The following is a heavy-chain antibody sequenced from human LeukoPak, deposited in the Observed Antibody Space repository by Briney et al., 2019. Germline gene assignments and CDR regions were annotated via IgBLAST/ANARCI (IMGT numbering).Heavy chain of an antibody. J-gene: IGHJ4*02. CDR2: IKQDGSEK. Sequence: GGSPRLSCAASGFTFSSYWMTWARQAPGKGLEWVANIKQDGSEKYYVDSVKGRFTISRDNAKNSLYLQMNSLRAEDTAVYYCARAMVWDHGDYWGQGTLVTVSS. CDR3: ARAMVWDHGDY. V-gene: IGHV3-7*01. CDR1: GFTFSSYW. D-gene: IGHD1-14*01.